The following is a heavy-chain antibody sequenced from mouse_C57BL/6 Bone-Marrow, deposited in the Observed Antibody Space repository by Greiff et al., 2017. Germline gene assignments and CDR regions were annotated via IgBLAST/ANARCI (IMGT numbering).Heavy chain of an antibody. CDR2: ISSGGSYT. V-gene: IGHV5-6*01. J-gene: IGHJ3*01. CDR3: ARGGLRAAWFAY. Sequence: EVKLVESGGDLVKPGGSLKLSCAASGFTFSSYGMSWVRQTPDKRLEWVATISSGGSYTYYPDSVKGRFTLSRDNAENTLYLQMSSLKSEDTAMYYCARGGLRAAWFAYWGQGTLVTVSA. CDR1: GFTFSSYG. D-gene: IGHD1-1*01.